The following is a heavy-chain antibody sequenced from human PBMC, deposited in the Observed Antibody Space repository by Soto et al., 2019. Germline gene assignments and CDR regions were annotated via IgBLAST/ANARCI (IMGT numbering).Heavy chain of an antibody. CDR3: ARRIAVAGTHAFDI. Sequence: GESLKISCKGFGYTFPTYWFAWVGQMPGKGLEWMGIIYPGDSDTRYSPSFQGQVTISADKSISTAYLQWSSLKASDTAMYYCARRIAVAGTHAFDIWGQGTMVTVSS. CDR2: IYPGDSDT. D-gene: IGHD6-19*01. V-gene: IGHV5-51*01. J-gene: IGHJ3*02. CDR1: GYTFPTYW.